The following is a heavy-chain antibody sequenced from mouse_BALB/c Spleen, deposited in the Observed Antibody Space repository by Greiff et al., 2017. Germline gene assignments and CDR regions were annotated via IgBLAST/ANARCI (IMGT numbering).Heavy chain of an antibody. D-gene: IGHD2-4*01. V-gene: IGHV5-12-1*01. J-gene: IGHJ3*01. CDR2: ISSGGGST. CDR1: GFAFSSYD. CDR3: ARPYDYAAWFAY. Sequence: EVQGVESGGGLVKPGGSLKLSCAASGFAFSSYDMSWVRQTPEKRLEWVAYISSGGGSTYYPDTVKGRFTISRDNAKNTLYLQMTSLRSEDTAMYYCARPYDYAAWFAYWGQGTLVTVSA.